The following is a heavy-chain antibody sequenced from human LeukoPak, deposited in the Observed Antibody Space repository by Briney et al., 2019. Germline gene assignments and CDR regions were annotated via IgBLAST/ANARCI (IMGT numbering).Heavy chain of an antibody. Sequence: AAVKVSCKPAGFSFNDYFFHWVRQAPGQGLEWMGWINPNSGGTNYAQKFQGRVTMTRDTSISTAYMELSRLRSDDTAVYYCAREWSYPDDYWGQGTLVTVSS. CDR2: INPNSGGT. CDR1: GFSFNDYF. J-gene: IGHJ4*02. CDR3: AREWSYPDDY. D-gene: IGHD1-26*01. V-gene: IGHV1-2*02.